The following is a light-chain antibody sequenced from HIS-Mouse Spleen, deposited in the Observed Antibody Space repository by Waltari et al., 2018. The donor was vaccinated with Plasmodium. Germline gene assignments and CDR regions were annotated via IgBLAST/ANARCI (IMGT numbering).Light chain of an antibody. J-gene: IGKJ2*01. Sequence: DIQMTQSPSSLSASVGARVTITCQASQDISNYLNWYQQKPGKAPKLLIYDASNLETGVPSRFSGSGYGTDFTFTISSLQPEDIATYYCQQYDNLPYTFGQGTKLEIK. CDR1: QDISNY. CDR2: DAS. V-gene: IGKV1-33*01. CDR3: QQYDNLPYT.